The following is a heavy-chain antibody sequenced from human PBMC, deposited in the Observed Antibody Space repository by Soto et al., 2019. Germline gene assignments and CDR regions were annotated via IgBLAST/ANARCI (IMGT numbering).Heavy chain of an antibody. CDR3: AREFSGYSYGPIYYYGMDV. CDR1: GFTFSSYW. D-gene: IGHD5-18*01. J-gene: IGHJ6*02. CDR2: INSDGSST. V-gene: IGHV3-74*01. Sequence: RGSLRLSCAASGFTFSSYWMHWVRQAPGKGLVWVSRINSDGSSTSYADSVEGRFTNSRDNAKNTLYLQMNSLRAEETAVYYCAREFSGYSYGPIYYYGMDVWGQGTTVTVSS.